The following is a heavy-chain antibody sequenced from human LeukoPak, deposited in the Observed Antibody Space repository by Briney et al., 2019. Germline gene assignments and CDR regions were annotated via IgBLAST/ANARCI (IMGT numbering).Heavy chain of an antibody. V-gene: IGHV3-74*01. Sequence: GGSLRLSCAASGFTFRSYWMHWVRQAPGKGLVWVSRVNGVGSSTNYADSVKGRFTISRDNAKNTLYLQMNSLRAEDTAVYYCARGYDFSDYWGQGTLVTVSS. CDR3: ARGYDFSDY. CDR2: VNGVGSST. J-gene: IGHJ4*02. D-gene: IGHD3-3*01. CDR1: GFTFRSYW.